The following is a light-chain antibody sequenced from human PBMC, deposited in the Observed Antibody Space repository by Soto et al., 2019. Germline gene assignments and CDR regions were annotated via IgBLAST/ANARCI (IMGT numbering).Light chain of an antibody. J-gene: IGKJ3*01. Sequence: EIVLTQSPATLSVSPGEGVTLSFSASQSVRSDYLAWYQQKPGQAPRLHIYGASTRATGIPDRFSGSGSGTDFTLTISRLEPEDFAVYYCQQYGSSPGTFGPGTKVDIK. CDR2: GAS. CDR3: QQYGSSPGT. V-gene: IGKV3-20*01. CDR1: QSVRSDY.